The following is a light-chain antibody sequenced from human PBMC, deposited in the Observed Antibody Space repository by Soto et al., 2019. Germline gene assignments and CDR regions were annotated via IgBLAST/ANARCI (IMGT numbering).Light chain of an antibody. CDR3: QQYGSSPWT. V-gene: IGKV3-20*01. CDR1: QSVSSSY. Sequence: EIVLTQSPGTLSLSPGERATLSCRASQSVSSSYLAWYQRKPGRTPRLLIYGASSRAAGIPDSFSGSGSGTYSTPTISRLEPEDFAVYYCQQYGSSPWTFGQGTKVEIK. CDR2: GAS. J-gene: IGKJ1*01.